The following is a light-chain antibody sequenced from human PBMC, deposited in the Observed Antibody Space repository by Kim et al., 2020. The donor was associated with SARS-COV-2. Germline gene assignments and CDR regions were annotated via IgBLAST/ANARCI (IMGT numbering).Light chain of an antibody. CDR3: QQYSNCVT. CDR2: GAS. J-gene: IGKJ1*01. Sequence: ATPSGRARHIVGSNKLACYQQQPGHVPRLLIYGASTRATGIPAMISGSGAGTEFTLTISSLQSEVFAFYYCQQYSNCVTFGQGTKVDIK. V-gene: IGKV3-15*01. CDR1: HIVGSN.